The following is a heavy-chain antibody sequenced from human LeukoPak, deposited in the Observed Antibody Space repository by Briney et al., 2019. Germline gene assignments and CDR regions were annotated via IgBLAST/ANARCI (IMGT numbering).Heavy chain of an antibody. CDR1: GFTFSSYS. V-gene: IGHV3-21*01. D-gene: IGHD3-10*01. CDR3: ARGEYGSGSYHIDY. Sequence: GGSLRLSCAASGFTFSSYSMNWVRQAPGKGLEWVSSISCSSNYIYYADSVKGRFTISRDNAKNSLYLQMNSPRAEDTAVYYCARGEYGSGSYHIDYWGQGTLVTVSS. J-gene: IGHJ4*02. CDR2: ISCSSNYI.